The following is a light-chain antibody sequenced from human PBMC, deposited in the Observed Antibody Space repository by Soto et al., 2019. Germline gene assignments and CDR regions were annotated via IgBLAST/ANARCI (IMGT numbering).Light chain of an antibody. CDR1: QTVSSNY. Sequence: EIVLTQSPGTLSLSPGERATLSCRASQTVSSNYLAWYQQKPGQAHRLLIYGASSRATGIPDRFSGSGSGTDFTLTISRLEPEDFAVYYCQQYGSSQSFGQGTKVEIK. V-gene: IGKV3-20*01. CDR2: GAS. CDR3: QQYGSSQS. J-gene: IGKJ1*01.